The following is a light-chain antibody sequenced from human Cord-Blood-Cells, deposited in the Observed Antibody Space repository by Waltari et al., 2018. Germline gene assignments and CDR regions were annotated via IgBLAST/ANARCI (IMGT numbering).Light chain of an antibody. J-gene: IGKJ2*01. CDR2: DAS. CDR1: QSISSW. V-gene: IGKV1-5*01. Sequence: DIQMTQSPSTLSASVGDRVTITCRASQSISSWLARYQQKPGKAPKLLIYDASSLESGVPSRFSGSGSRTEFTLTISSLQPDEFATYYCQQYNSYSTFGQGTKLEIK. CDR3: QQYNSYST.